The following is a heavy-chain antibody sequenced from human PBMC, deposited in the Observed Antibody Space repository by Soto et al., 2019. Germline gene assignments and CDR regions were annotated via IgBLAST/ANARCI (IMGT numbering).Heavy chain of an antibody. V-gene: IGHV1-46*01. CDR2: INPRGGST. CDR3: ASPVDCSGGSCYRPYYYYGMDV. J-gene: IGHJ6*02. Sequence: ASVKVSCKTSGYTFTSYYIHWVRQAPGQGLEWMGIINPRGGSTTYAQKFQDGVTMTRDTSISTAYMELSRLRSDDTAVYYCASPVDCSGGSCYRPYYYYGMDVWGQGTTVTVSS. D-gene: IGHD2-15*01. CDR1: GYTFTSYY.